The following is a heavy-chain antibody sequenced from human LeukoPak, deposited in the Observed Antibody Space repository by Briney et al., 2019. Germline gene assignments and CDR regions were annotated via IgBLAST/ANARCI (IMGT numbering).Heavy chain of an antibody. D-gene: IGHD6-19*01. Sequence: NTSETLSLTCTVSGGSISSYYWSWIRQPPGKGLEWIGHIYYSGSTNSNPSLKSRVTISVDTSKNQFSLKLSSVTAADTAVYYCARGAVAGTGIYFFDYWGQGTLVTVSS. CDR2: IYYSGST. V-gene: IGHV4-59*01. CDR1: GGSISSYY. J-gene: IGHJ4*02. CDR3: ARGAVAGTGIYFFDY.